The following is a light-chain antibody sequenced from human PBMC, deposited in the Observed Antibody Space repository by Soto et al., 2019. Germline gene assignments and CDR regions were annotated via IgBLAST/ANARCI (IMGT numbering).Light chain of an antibody. CDR2: AAS. V-gene: IGKV1-6*01. CDR3: LQDYNYPWT. Sequence: AIQLTQSPSSLSASVGDRVTITCRASQGIRNELGWYQQKTGKAPKLLIYAASTLQSGVPSRFSGSGSGTDFTLTISSLQPEDFATYYCLQDYNYPWTFGQGTKVDIK. J-gene: IGKJ1*01. CDR1: QGIRNE.